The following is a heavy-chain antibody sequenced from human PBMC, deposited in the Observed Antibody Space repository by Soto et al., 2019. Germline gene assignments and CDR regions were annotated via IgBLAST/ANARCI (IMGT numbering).Heavy chain of an antibody. CDR2: IYPGDSDT. D-gene: IGHD2-2*02. Sequence: ESLKISCQGSGYSFTTYWIGWVRQMPGKGLEWMGIIYPGDSDTRYSPSFQGQVTISADKSISTAYLQWTSLKASDTAIYYCATGGYCCGTRCYNFFDYRGQGTLVTVSS. CDR3: ATGGYCCGTRCYNFFDY. V-gene: IGHV5-51*01. J-gene: IGHJ4*02. CDR1: GYSFTTYW.